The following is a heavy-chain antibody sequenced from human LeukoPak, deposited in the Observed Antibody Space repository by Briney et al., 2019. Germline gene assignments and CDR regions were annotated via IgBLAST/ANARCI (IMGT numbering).Heavy chain of an antibody. CDR2: LSWNIGTI. D-gene: IGHD1-26*01. CDR3: AKGNSGSYSLDWFDP. J-gene: IGHJ5*02. CDR1: GFTFDDYA. V-gene: IGHV3-9*03. Sequence: GGSLRLSCAASGFTFDDYAMHWVRQAPGKGLEWVSRLSWNIGTIDYADSVKGRVTISRDNAKNSLYLQMNSLRAEDVALYYCAKGNSGSYSLDWFDPWGQGTLVTVSS.